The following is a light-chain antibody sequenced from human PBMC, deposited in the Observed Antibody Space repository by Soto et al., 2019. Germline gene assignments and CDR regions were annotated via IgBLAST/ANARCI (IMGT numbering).Light chain of an antibody. Sequence: QSVLTQPASVSGSPGQSITISCSGTSSDVGGGYNYVSWYQQHPGKAPKLMVYDVSNRPSGISNRFSGSKSGNTASLTISGLQIEDEADYYCCSYTSTSTYVFGTGTKVTVL. J-gene: IGLJ1*01. CDR3: CSYTSTSTYV. CDR1: SSDVGGGYNY. V-gene: IGLV2-14*01. CDR2: DVS.